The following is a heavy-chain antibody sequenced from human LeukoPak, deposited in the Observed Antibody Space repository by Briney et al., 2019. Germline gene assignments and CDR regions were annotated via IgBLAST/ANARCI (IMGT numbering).Heavy chain of an antibody. V-gene: IGHV3-48*03. CDR2: ISSSGSTI. CDR3: ARGDYYDILTGYYSFDY. J-gene: IGHJ4*02. CDR1: GFTFSSYE. D-gene: IGHD3-9*01. Sequence: GGSLRLSCAASGFTFSSYEMNWVRQAPGKGLEWVSYISSSGSTIYYADSVKGRFTISRDNSKNTLYLQMNSLRAEDTAVYYCARGDYYDILTGYYSFDYWGQGTLVTVSS.